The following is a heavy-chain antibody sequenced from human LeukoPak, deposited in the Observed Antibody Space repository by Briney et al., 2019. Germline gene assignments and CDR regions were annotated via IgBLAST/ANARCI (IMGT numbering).Heavy chain of an antibody. CDR2: VYTSGST. V-gene: IGHV4-4*07. CDR1: GDSISTYY. CDR3: ARSVTGPDAFDV. J-gene: IGHJ3*01. Sequence: SETLSLTCTASGDSISTYYRSWIRQPAGRGLEWIGRVYTSGSTNYNPSLKSRVTMSVDTSKNQFSLKLSSVTAADTAVYYCARSVTGPDAFDVWGQGTMVSVSS. D-gene: IGHD1-20*01.